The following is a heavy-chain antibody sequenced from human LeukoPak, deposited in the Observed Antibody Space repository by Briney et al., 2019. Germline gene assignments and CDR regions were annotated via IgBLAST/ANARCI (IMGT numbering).Heavy chain of an antibody. CDR3: TTDHTGSGSYKPGANYFDY. CDR1: GFTFSNAW. CDR2: NRSKTDGGTT. D-gene: IGHD3-10*01. J-gene: IGHJ4*02. Sequence: GWSLRLCCAASGFTFSNAWMSWVRQAPGKGLVWIDSNRSKTDGGTTDYAAPVKGRFTISRDDSKNTLYLQMNSLKTEDTAVYYCTTDHTGSGSYKPGANYFDYWGQGTLVTVSS. V-gene: IGHV3-15*01.